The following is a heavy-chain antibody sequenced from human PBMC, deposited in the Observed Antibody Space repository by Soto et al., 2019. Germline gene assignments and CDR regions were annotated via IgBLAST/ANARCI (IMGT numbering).Heavy chain of an antibody. Sequence: AASVKVSCKVSGYTLTELSMHWVRQAPGKGLEWMGGFDPEDGETIYAQKFQGRVTMTEDTSTDTAYMELSSLRSEDTAVYYCATVNRRGYSYGGWGQGTLVTVSS. V-gene: IGHV1-24*01. J-gene: IGHJ4*02. D-gene: IGHD5-18*01. CDR2: FDPEDGET. CDR3: ATVNRRGYSYGG. CDR1: GYTLTELS.